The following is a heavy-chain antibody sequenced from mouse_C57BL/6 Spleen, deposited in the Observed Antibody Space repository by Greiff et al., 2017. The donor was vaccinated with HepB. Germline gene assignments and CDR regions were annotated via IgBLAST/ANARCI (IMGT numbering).Heavy chain of an antibody. Sequence: VQLQQPGAELVRPGTSVKLSCKASGYTFTSYWMHWVKQRPGQGLEWIGVIDPSDSYTNYNQKFKGKATLTVDTSSSTAYMQLSSLTSEDSAVYYCARGDDYDGNYYFDYWGQGTTLTVSS. CDR2: IDPSDSYT. D-gene: IGHD2-4*01. V-gene: IGHV1-59*01. J-gene: IGHJ2*01. CDR1: GYTFTSYW. CDR3: ARGDDYDGNYYFDY.